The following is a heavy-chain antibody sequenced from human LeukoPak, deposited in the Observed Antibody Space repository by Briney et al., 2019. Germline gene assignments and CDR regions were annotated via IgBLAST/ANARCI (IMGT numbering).Heavy chain of an antibody. J-gene: IGHJ4*02. CDR3: ARAEGSGSHFDY. CDR2: IYYSGST. CDR1: GGSISSYY. Sequence: PSQTLSLTCTVSGGSISSYYWSWIRQPPGKGLEWIGYIYYSGSTNYNPSLKSRVTISVDTSKNQFSLKLSSVTAADTAVYYCARAEGSGSHFDYWGQGTLVTVSS. D-gene: IGHD3-10*01. V-gene: IGHV4-59*01.